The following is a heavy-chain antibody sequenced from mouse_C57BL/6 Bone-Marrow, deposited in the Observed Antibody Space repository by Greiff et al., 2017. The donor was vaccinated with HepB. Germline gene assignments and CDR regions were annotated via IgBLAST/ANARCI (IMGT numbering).Heavy chain of an antibody. Sequence: VKLQQSGAELARPGASVKLSCKASGYTFTSYGISWVKQRTGQGLEWIGEIYPRSGNTYYNEKFKGKATLTADKSSSTAYMELRSLTSEDSAVYYCAVDGSRDYAMDYWGQGTSVTVSS. CDR1: GYTFTSYG. CDR2: IYPRSGNT. J-gene: IGHJ4*01. CDR3: AVDGSRDYAMDY. V-gene: IGHV1-81*01. D-gene: IGHD1-1*01.